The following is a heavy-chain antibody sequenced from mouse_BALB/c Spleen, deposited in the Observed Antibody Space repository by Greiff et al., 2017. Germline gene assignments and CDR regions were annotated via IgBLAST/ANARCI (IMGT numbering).Heavy chain of an antibody. D-gene: IGHD2-1*01. CDR2: ISSGSSTI. J-gene: IGHJ2*01. Sequence: EVQLQQSGGGLVQPGGSRKLSCAASGFTFSSFGMHWVRQAPEKGLEWVAYISSGSSTIYYADTVKGRFTISRDNPKNTLFLQMTSLRSEDTAMYYCARNGNYSYFDYWGQGTTLTVSS. CDR1: GFTFSSFG. CDR3: ARNGNYSYFDY. V-gene: IGHV5-17*02.